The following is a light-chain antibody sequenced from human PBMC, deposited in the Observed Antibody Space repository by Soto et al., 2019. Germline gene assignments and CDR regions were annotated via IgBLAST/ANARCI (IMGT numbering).Light chain of an antibody. CDR3: QQYGTSPFS. J-gene: IGKJ3*01. CDR2: GAS. Sequence: EIVLTQSLGTLSVSPGERATLSCRASQSVTTSYLSWYQQKPGQAPRLLIYGASTRATGIPDRFGGSGSGTDFTLTINRLEPEDFAVYYCQQYGTSPFSFGPGTKVDIK. V-gene: IGKV3-20*01. CDR1: QSVTTSY.